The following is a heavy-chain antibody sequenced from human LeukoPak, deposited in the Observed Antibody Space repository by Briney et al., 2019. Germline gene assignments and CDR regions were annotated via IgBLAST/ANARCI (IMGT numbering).Heavy chain of an antibody. V-gene: IGHV3-30*02. D-gene: IGHD1-26*01. CDR2: IRYDGNSK. J-gene: IGHJ4*02. CDR1: GFTFSSFA. CDR3: AKDPSGTYCGDY. Sequence: GGSLRLPCAASGFTFSSFAMHWVRQAPGKGLEWVAFIRYDGNSKYYADSVKGRFTVSRDNSKNTLYLQMNSLRDEDTALYYCAKDPSGTYCGDYWGQGTLVTVSS.